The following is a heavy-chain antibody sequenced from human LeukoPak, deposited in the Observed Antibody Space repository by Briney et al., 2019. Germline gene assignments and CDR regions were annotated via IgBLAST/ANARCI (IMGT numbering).Heavy chain of an antibody. D-gene: IGHD3-3*01. CDR1: GFTFSSYS. V-gene: IGHV3-48*01. CDR2: ISSSSSTI. CDR3: AKGYDFWSGGIDY. J-gene: IGHJ4*02. Sequence: GGSLRLSCAASGFTFSSYSMNWVRQAPGKGLEWVSYISSSSSTIYYADSVKGRFTISRDNSKNTLYLQMNSLRAEDTAVYYCAKGYDFWSGGIDYWGQGTLVTVSS.